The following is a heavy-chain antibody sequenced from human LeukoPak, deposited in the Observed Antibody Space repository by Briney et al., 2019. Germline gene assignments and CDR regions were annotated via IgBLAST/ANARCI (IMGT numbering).Heavy chain of an antibody. CDR2: ISGTGIGT. D-gene: IGHD3-10*01. J-gene: IGHJ4*02. V-gene: IGHV3-23*01. Sequence: GGSLRLSCAASGFTFSSNWMTWVRQAPGKGLEWVSSISGTGIGTYYADSVKGRFTISRDNSKDTLYLQMNSLRAEDTAVYYCAKGATRVLLWFGEFDPYWGQGTLVTVSS. CDR3: AKGATRVLLWFGEFDPY. CDR1: GFTFSSNW.